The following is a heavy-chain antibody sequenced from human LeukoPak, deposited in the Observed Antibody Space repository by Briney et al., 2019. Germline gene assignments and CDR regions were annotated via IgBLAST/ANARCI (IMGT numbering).Heavy chain of an antibody. CDR3: ARAPGLWSLYYFDY. CDR1: GFTFSDHL. J-gene: IGHJ4*02. V-gene: IGHV3-30*04. CDR2: ISYDGSNK. Sequence: GGSLRLSCAASGFTFSDHLMHWVRQAPGKGLEWVAVISYDGSNKYYADSVKGRFTISRDNSKNTLYLQMNSLRAEDTAVYYCARAPGLWSLYYFDYWGQGTLVTVSS. D-gene: IGHD5-18*01.